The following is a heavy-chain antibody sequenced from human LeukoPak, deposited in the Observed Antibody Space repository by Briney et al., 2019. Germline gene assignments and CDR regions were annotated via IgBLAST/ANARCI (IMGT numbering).Heavy chain of an antibody. V-gene: IGHV3-30-3*01. CDR3: ARVQWELLYPDY. D-gene: IGHD1-26*01. Sequence: QSGGSLRRSCAASGFTFSSYAMHWVRQAPGKGLEWVALISYDESYRYYADSVKGRFTISRDNSKNTLYLQMNSLRADDTAVYYCARVQWELLYPDYWGQGTLVTVSS. J-gene: IGHJ4*02. CDR2: ISYDESYR. CDR1: GFTFSSYA.